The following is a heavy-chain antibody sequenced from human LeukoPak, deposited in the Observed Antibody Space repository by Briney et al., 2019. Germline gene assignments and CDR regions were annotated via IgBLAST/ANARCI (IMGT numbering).Heavy chain of an antibody. CDR1: GYTFTSYG. Sequence: ASVKVSCKASGYTFTSYGISWVRQAPGQGLEWMGWISAYNGNTNYAQKLQGRVTMTTDTSTSTAYMELRSLRSDDTAVYYCARSKKSAPLLYYFDYWGQGTLVTVSS. J-gene: IGHJ4*02. D-gene: IGHD3-3*01. CDR2: ISAYNGNT. CDR3: ARSKKSAPLLYYFDY. V-gene: IGHV1-18*01.